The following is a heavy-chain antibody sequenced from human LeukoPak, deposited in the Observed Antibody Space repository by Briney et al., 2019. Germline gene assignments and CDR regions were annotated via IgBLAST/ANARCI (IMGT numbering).Heavy chain of an antibody. CDR1: GGSISSYY. CDR3: ARVRYCSSTSCYAGGYFDY. CDR2: IYYSGST. D-gene: IGHD2-2*01. V-gene: IGHV4-59*01. Sequence: SETLSLTCTVSGGSISSYYWSWIRQPPGKGLEWIGYIYYSGSTNYNPSLKSRVTISVDTSKNQFSLKLSSVTAADTAVYYCARVRYCSSTSCYAGGYFDYWGQGTLVTVSS. J-gene: IGHJ4*02.